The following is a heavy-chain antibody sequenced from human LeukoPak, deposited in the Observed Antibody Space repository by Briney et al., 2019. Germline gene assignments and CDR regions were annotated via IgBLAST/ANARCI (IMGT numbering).Heavy chain of an antibody. CDR3: ATLGYCSSTSCYDY. V-gene: IGHV4-4*09. CDR2: IYTSGST. D-gene: IGHD2-2*01. Sequence: SETLSLTCTVSGGSISSYYWSWIRQPPGKGLEWIGYIYTSGSTNYNPSLKSRVTISVDTSKNQFSLKLSSVTAADTAVYYCATLGYCSSTSCYDYWSQGTLVTVSS. J-gene: IGHJ4*02. CDR1: GGSISSYY.